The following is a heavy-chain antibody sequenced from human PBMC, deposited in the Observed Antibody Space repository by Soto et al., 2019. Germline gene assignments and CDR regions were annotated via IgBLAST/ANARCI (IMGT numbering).Heavy chain of an antibody. CDR3: AKSTEGYSSVYYPLDS. J-gene: IGHJ4*02. V-gene: IGHV3-23*01. CDR2: ITSSGGST. Sequence: GGSLRLSCAASRFTFSSYAMSWVRQAPGKGLEWVSVITSSGGSTYYADSVKGRFTISRDNSKNTLYLQMNSLRAEDTAVYYCAKSTEGYSSVYYPLDSWGQGTLVTVSS. CDR1: RFTFSSYA. D-gene: IGHD3-22*01.